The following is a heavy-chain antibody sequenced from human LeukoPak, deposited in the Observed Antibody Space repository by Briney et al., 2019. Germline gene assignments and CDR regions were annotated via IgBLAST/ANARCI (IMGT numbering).Heavy chain of an antibody. CDR1: GDSMSNTGHF. D-gene: IGHD5-18*01. CDR3: ARSSSYSYGLYYYYYMDV. Sequence: SQTLSLTCVVSGDSMSNTGHFWSWIRQPPGKGLEWIGHIYLSGSAYYNPSLKSRATISVDTSKNQFSLKLASVTAADTAVYYCARSSSYSYGLYYYYYMDVWGKGTRVTVSS. J-gene: IGHJ6*03. CDR2: IYLSGSA. V-gene: IGHV4-30-2*01.